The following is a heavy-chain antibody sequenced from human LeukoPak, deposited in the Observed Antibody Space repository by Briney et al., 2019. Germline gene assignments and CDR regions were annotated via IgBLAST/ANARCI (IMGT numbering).Heavy chain of an antibody. CDR3: TTTSIAVAGPFDY. J-gene: IGHJ4*02. CDR1: GFTFSNAW. V-gene: IGHV3-15*01. D-gene: IGHD6-19*01. Sequence: PGVSLRLSCAASGFTFSNAWMSWVRQAPGKGLEWVGRIKSKTDGGTTDYAAPVKGRLTISRDDSKNTLYLQMNSLKTEDIAVYYCTTTSIAVAGPFDYWGQGTLVTVSS. CDR2: IKSKTDGGTT.